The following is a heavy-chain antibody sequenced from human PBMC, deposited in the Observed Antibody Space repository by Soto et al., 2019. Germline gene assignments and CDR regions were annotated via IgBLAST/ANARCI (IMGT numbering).Heavy chain of an antibody. V-gene: IGHV1-69*06. CDR1: GGTFSSYA. D-gene: IGHD3-22*01. CDR3: ARGGSDYYDSSGYSYFDY. Sequence: QVQLVQSGAEVKKPGSSVKVSCKASGGTFSSYAISWVRQAPGQGLEWMGGIILSFGTANYAQNFQGRVTFTADKSTSTAYMELSSLRSEDTAVYYCARGGSDYYDSSGYSYFDYWGQGTLVTVSS. CDR2: IILSFGTA. J-gene: IGHJ4*02.